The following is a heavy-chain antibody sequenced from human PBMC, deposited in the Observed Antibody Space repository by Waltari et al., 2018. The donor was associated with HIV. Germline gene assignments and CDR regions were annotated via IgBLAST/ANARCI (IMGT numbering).Heavy chain of an antibody. J-gene: IGHJ4*02. Sequence: QLQLQESGPGLVKPSETLSLTCTVSGGSISSSSYYWGWIRQPPGKGLEWIGSIYYSGSTYYNPSLKSRVTISVDTSKNQFSLKLSSVTAADTAVYYCARGGWGVFDWLLWTFEWGQGTLVTVSS. CDR1: GGSISSSSYY. CDR3: ARGGWGVFDWLLWTFE. D-gene: IGHD3-9*01. CDR2: IYYSGST. V-gene: IGHV4-39*07.